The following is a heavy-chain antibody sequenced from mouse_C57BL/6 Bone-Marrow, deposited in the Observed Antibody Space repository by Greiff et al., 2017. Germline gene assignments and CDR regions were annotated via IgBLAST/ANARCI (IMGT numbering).Heavy chain of an antibody. D-gene: IGHD1-1*01. Sequence: EVNVVESGGDLVKPGGSLKLSCAASGFTFSSYGMSWVRQTPDKRLEWVATISSGGSYTYYPDRVQGRFTISRDNAKNTLYLQMSSLKSEDTAMYYCASPLYYYYAMDYWGQGTSVTVSS. V-gene: IGHV5-6*01. CDR2: ISSGGSYT. CDR1: GFTFSSYG. J-gene: IGHJ4*01. CDR3: ASPLYYYYAMDY.